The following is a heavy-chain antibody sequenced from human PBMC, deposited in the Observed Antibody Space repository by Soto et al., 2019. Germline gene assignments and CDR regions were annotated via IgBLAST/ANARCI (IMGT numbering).Heavy chain of an antibody. CDR3: ADGSYSSSY. Sequence: PGGSLRLSCAASGFTFSSYAMSWVRQAPGKGLEWVSTISGSGSRTYYADYVKGRFTISRDNSKNTLYLQMNSLRADDTATYYCADGSYSSSYWGQGTLVTVSS. V-gene: IGHV3-23*01. CDR1: GFTFSSYA. CDR2: ISGSGSRT. J-gene: IGHJ4*02. D-gene: IGHD6-6*01.